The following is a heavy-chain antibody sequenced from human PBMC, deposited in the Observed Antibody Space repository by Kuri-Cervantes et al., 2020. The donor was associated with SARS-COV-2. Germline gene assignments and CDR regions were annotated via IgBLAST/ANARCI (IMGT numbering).Heavy chain of an antibody. CDR1: GYTFTGYY. J-gene: IGHJ3*02. D-gene: IGHD5-24*01. V-gene: IGHV1-45*02. CDR2: ITPFNGNT. CDR3: ARSGPGAISREDGAFDI. Sequence: SVKVSCKASGYTFTGYYMHWVRQAPGQGLEWMGWITPFNGNTNYAQRFQDRVTITRDRSMSTAYMELSSLRSEDTAMYYCARSGPGAISREDGAFDIWGQGTMVTVSS.